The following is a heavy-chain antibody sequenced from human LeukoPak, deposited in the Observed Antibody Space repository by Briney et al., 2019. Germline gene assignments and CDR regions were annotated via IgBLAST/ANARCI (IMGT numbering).Heavy chain of an antibody. J-gene: IGHJ4*02. V-gene: IGHV1-24*01. CDR3: ATAVPRIWFGELFDY. CDR2: FDPEDGET. D-gene: IGHD3-10*01. CDR1: GYTLTELS. Sequence: ASVKVSCKVSGYTLTELSMHWVRQAPGKGLEWMGGFDPEDGETIYAQKFQGRVTMTEDTSTDTAYMELNSLRSEDTAVYYCATAVPRIWFGELFDYWGQGTLVTVSS.